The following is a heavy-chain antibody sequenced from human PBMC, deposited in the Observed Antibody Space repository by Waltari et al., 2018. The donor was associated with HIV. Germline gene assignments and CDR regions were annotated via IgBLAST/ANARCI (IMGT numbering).Heavy chain of an antibody. CDR3: AREALYDSSGYYFDY. D-gene: IGHD3-22*01. V-gene: IGHV3-7*01. Sequence: EVQLVESGGGLVQPGGSLRLSCAASGFTFNNYWMTWVRQAPGKGLEWVANIKQDESEKYYVDSVNGRFTISRDNAKNSLFLQMNSLRAEDTAVYYCAREALYDSSGYYFDYWGQGTLVTVSS. CDR2: IKQDESEK. J-gene: IGHJ4*02. CDR1: GFTFNNYW.